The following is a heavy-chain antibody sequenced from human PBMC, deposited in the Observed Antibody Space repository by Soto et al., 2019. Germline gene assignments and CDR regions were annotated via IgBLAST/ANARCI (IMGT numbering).Heavy chain of an antibody. CDR2: IDYHGST. V-gene: IGHV4-4*02. D-gene: IGHD3-22*01. Sequence: PSETLSLTCTVSGGSITGSYWWAWVRQTPGKGLEWIGEIDYHGSTNYNPSLKSRVTTSLDKSKNQFFLKLTSVTAADTCLYYFERNQFTFYCDTSLQRYFDVWGQGTLLTV. CDR3: ERNQFTFYCDTSLQRYFDV. CDR1: GGSITGSYW. J-gene: IGHJ3*01.